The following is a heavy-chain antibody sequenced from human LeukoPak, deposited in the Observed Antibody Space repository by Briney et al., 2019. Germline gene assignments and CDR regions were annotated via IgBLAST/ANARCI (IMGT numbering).Heavy chain of an antibody. V-gene: IGHV3-66*01. CDR2: IYSGGST. Sequence: PGGSLRLSCAASGFTVSSNYMSWVRQAPGKGLEWVSVIYSGGSTYYADSVKGRFTISRDNSKNTLYLQMNSLRAEDTAVYYCARELGYCSGGSCLNWFDPWGQGTLVTVSS. J-gene: IGHJ5*02. CDR1: GFTVSSNY. D-gene: IGHD2-15*01. CDR3: ARELGYCSGGSCLNWFDP.